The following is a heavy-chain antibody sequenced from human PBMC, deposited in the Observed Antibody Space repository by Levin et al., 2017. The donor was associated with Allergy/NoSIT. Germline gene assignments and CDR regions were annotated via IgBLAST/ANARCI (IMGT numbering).Heavy chain of an antibody. J-gene: IGHJ4*02. CDR2: IDWDDDK. D-gene: IGHD6-19*01. Sequence: SGPTLVKPTQTLTLTCTFAGFSLTTSAMCVSWVRQPPGKAPEWLARIDWDDDKYYTTSLKTRLSISKDASKNQVVLTLTHVDPLDRATYYCARISCTSGWDHDSWGQGTVGTVSS. V-gene: IGHV2-70*11. CDR1: GFSLTTSAMC. CDR3: ARISCTSGWDHDS.